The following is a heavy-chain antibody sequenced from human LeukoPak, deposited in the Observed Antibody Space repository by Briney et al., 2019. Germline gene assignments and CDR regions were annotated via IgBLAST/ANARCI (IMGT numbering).Heavy chain of an antibody. D-gene: IGHD5-18*01. V-gene: IGHV4-39*01. CDR2: IYYSGST. Sequence: SETLSLTCTVSGGSISSSSYYWGWIRQPPGKGLEWIGSIYYSGSTYYNPSLKSRVTISVDTSKNQFSLKLSSVTAADTAVYYCAKTWLQLSRARYGMDVWGQGTTVTVSS. CDR1: GGSISSSSYY. CDR3: AKTWLQLSRARYGMDV. J-gene: IGHJ6*02.